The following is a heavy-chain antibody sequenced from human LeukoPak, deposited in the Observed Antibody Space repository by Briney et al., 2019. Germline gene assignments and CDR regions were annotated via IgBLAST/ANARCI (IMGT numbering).Heavy chain of an antibody. J-gene: IGHJ4*02. Sequence: GGSLRLPCAASGFTFSTYWMHWVRQAPGKGLVWVSRINSDGSSTSYADSVKGRFTISRDNAKNTLYLQMNSLRAEDTAVYYCARNPHVSGYFDYWGQGTLVTVSS. CDR3: ARNPHVSGYFDY. CDR1: GFTFSTYW. CDR2: INSDGSST. V-gene: IGHV3-74*01. D-gene: IGHD3-10*01.